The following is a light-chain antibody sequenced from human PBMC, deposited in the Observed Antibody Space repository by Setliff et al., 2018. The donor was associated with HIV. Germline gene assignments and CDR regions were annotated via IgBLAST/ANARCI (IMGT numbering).Light chain of an antibody. CDR2: EVN. V-gene: IGLV2-14*01. J-gene: IGLJ1*01. CDR3: SSYTTNSTYV. CDR1: GNDIGIYNY. Sequence: QSVLTQPASVSGSPGQSITISCTGTGNDIGIYNYVSWYQHHPGKAPKLMIYEVNNRPSGVSSRFSGSKSGNTASLTISGLQAEDEADYYCSSYTTNSTYVFAIGTKVT.